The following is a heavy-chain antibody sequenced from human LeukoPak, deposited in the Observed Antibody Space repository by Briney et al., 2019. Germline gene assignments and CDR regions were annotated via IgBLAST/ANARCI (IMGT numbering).Heavy chain of an antibody. CDR2: IYYSGST. Sequence: SETLSLTCTVSGGSISSYYWSWIRRPPGKGLEWIGYIYYSGSTNYNPSLKSRVTISVDTSKNQFSLKLSSVTAADTAVYYCARGSWIFGVVISDYWGQGTLVTVSS. D-gene: IGHD3-3*01. CDR3: ARGSWIFGVVISDY. V-gene: IGHV4-59*01. CDR1: GGSISSYY. J-gene: IGHJ4*02.